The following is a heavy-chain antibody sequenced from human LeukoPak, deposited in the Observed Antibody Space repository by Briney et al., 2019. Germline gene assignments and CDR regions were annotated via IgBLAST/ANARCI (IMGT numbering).Heavy chain of an antibody. Sequence: GGSLRLSCAASGFTFSSYAMSWVRQAPGKGLEWVSAISGSGGSTYYADSVKGRFTISRGNSKNTLYLQMNSLRAEDTAVYYCAKASTFGELNRPFDYWGQGTLVTVSS. CDR2: ISGSGGST. J-gene: IGHJ4*02. CDR1: GFTFSSYA. D-gene: IGHD3-10*01. V-gene: IGHV3-23*01. CDR3: AKASTFGELNRPFDY.